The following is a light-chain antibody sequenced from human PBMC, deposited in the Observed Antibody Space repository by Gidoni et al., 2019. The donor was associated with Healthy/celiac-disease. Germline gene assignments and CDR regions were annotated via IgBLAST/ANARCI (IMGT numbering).Light chain of an antibody. Sequence: QSVLTQPPSVSGAPGQRVTISCTGSSSNIGAGYDVHWYQQLPGTAPKLLIYGNSNRPSGVPDLFSGSKSGTSASLAITGLQAEDEADYYCQSYDSSLSNVAFGGGTKLTVL. CDR2: GNS. CDR3: QSYDSSLSNVA. J-gene: IGLJ2*01. CDR1: SSNIGAGYD. V-gene: IGLV1-40*01.